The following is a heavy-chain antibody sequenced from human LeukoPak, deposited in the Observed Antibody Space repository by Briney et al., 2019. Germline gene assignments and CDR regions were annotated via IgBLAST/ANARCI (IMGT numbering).Heavy chain of an antibody. D-gene: IGHD4-17*01. CDR3: AKNGDYGYAMDV. J-gene: IGHJ6*02. Sequence: ASVKVSCRASGYTFTDYYMHWVRQAPGQGLEWVGSFNPYSGASKYAQKLQGRVTMTGDTSISTAYLQLGRVIGDDTAVYYCAKNGDYGYAMDVWGQGTTVTVSS. CDR1: GYTFTDYY. V-gene: IGHV1-2*02. CDR2: FNPYSGAS.